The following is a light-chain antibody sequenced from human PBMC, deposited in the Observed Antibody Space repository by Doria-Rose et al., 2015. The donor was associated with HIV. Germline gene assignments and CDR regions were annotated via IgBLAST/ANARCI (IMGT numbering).Light chain of an antibody. V-gene: IGKV3-20*01. CDR1: QSFSSTY. J-gene: IGKJ1*01. CDR2: DGS. Sequence: EIVMTQSPGTPSLPPGERATLSCRASQSFSSTYLAWYQQKPGQAPSLLIYDGSTRATGIPDRFSASGSGTDFTLTINRLEPEDFALYYCHQYGTSWTFGQGTKVEI. CDR3: HQYGTSWT.